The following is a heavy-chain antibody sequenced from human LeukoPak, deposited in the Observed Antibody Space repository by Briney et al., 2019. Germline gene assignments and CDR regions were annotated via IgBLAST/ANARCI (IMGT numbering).Heavy chain of an antibody. V-gene: IGHV4-34*01. CDR2: INHSGST. Sequence: SETLSFTCAVYGGSFSGYYWSWIRQPPGKGLEWIGEINHSGSTNYNPSLKSRVTISVDTSKNQFSLKLSSVTAADTAVYYCARFTLYYYGSGSLNAYYFDYWGQGTLVTVSS. CDR1: GGSFSGYY. CDR3: ARFTLYYYGSGSLNAYYFDY. D-gene: IGHD3-10*01. J-gene: IGHJ4*02.